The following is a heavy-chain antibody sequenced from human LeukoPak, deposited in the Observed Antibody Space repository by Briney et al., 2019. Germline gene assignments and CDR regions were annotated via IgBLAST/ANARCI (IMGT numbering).Heavy chain of an antibody. CDR1: NGSISSYY. CDR3: ARHGGALDYFDS. V-gene: IGHV4-59*08. Sequence: KPSETLSLTCSVSNGSISSYYWSGIRQSPGKGLEWIGYIYYGGPTTYNPSLKGRVTISVDSPKNHFSLRLASLTAADTALYYCARHGGALDYFDSWGPGSLVIVSS. D-gene: IGHD2-15*01. CDR2: IYYGGPT. J-gene: IGHJ4*02.